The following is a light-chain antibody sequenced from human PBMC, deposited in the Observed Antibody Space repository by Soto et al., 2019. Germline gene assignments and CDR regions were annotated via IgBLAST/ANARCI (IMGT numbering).Light chain of an antibody. CDR2: DAS. CDR3: HQYGIAPPVT. J-gene: IGKJ5*01. V-gene: IGKV3-20*01. CDR1: QIVSHA. Sequence: EVGFTQSPATLSMSPGDRATLSCRASQIVSHALAWYQQKPGQAPRLLIHDASSRATGIPARFSGSGSGTDFTLTISRLEPEDFAWYYFHQYGIAPPVTFGQGTRLEI.